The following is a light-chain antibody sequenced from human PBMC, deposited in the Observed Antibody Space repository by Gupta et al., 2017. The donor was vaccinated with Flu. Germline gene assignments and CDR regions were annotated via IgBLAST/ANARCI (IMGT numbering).Light chain of an antibody. CDR1: SGSIASNY. CDR3: QSYDSSNHDVV. V-gene: IGLV6-57*01. Sequence: NFILTQPHSVSDSPGKTVTISGTRSSGSIASNYVQWYQQHPGSSPTTMIYQDNQRPSGVPDRFSGSIDSSSNSASLTISGLKTEDEADYYCQSYDSSNHDVVFGGGTKLTVL. J-gene: IGLJ2*01. CDR2: QDN.